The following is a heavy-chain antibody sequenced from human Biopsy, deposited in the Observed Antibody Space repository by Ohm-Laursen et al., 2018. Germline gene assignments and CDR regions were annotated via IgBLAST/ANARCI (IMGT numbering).Heavy chain of an antibody. J-gene: IGHJ1*01. CDR1: GGSFTGHY. V-gene: IGHV4-59*11. CDR2: ISHTGYT. D-gene: IGHD4-23*01. CDR3: ARGSNEYGGLYFPH. Sequence: ETLSLTWPVSGGSFTGHYWTWIRQPPGKGLEWTGHISHTGYTSYKSSLKSRVTISLDTSRKHFSLRLTSLAAADTAVYYCARGSNEYGGLYFPHWGQGTLVTVSS.